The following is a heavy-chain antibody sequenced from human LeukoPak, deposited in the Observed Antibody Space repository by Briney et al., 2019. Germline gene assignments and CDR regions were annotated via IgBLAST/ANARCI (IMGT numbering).Heavy chain of an antibody. CDR3: AKDRRLLWFGGHFDY. D-gene: IGHD3-10*01. V-gene: IGHV3-53*01. CDR2: IYTGGNT. Sequence: GGSLRLSCAVSGFTVSSYYMTWVRQAPGKGLEWVSVIYTGGNTYYADSVKGRFTISRDNSQNTLYLQMNSLRAEDTAVYYCAKDRRLLWFGGHFDYWGQGTLVTVSS. J-gene: IGHJ4*02. CDR1: GFTVSSYY.